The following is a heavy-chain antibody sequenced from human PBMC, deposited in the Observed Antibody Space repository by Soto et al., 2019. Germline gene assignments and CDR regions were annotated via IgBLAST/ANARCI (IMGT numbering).Heavy chain of an antibody. CDR1: GFTFSTYA. D-gene: IGHD2-2*01. CDR3: ATEGRSSTGWYGAWCDP. J-gene: IGHJ5*02. CDR2: IRGSGGTT. Sequence: EVQLLESGGGWVQPGGSLRLSCAASGFTFSTYAMSWVRQAPGKGLEWVSGIRGSGGTTYYADSVKGRFTISRDNSQKTLCLQMNSMRPEDSALFYCATEGRSSTGWYGAWCDPWGKGTLVTVSS. V-gene: IGHV3-23*01.